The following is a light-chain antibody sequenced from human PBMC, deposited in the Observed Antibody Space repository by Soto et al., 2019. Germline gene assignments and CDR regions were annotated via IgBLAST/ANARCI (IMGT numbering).Light chain of an antibody. Sequence: EIVLTQSPATLSLSPGERATLSCGASQSISSNSLACYQQKPCLAPRLLIYDVSRRATDIPDRFGGSGSGTDFTHTISRLEPEDFAVYYCQQYGPTPQLTFGGATKVEI. CDR3: QQYGPTPQLT. CDR1: QSISSNS. V-gene: IGKV3D-20*01. J-gene: IGKJ4*01. CDR2: DVS.